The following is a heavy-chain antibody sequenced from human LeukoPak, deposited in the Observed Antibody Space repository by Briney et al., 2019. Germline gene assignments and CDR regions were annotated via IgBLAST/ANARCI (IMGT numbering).Heavy chain of an antibody. Sequence: GASVKVSCKASGGTFSSYAISWVRQAPGQGLEWMGRIIPILGIANYAQKFQGRVTITADKSTSTAYMELSSLRSEDTAVYYCARDFSNRVSLFGSDFWGQGTLVTVSS. J-gene: IGHJ4*02. D-gene: IGHD3-10*01. CDR3: ARDFSNRVSLFGSDF. CDR1: GGTFSSYA. V-gene: IGHV1-69*04. CDR2: IIPILGIA.